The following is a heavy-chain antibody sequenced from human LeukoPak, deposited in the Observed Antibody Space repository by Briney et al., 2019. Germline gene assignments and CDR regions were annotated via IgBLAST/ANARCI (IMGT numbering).Heavy chain of an antibody. J-gene: IGHJ5*02. CDR3: ARLSSWYEGWLDR. CDR1: GYSFTSYW. V-gene: IGHV5-51*01. CDR2: IYPGDSDT. D-gene: IGHD6-13*01. Sequence: GESLKISCKGSGYSFTSYWIGRVRQMPGKGLEWMGIIYPGDSDTRYSPSFQGQVTISADKSISNAYLQWSSLKASDTAMSYWARLSSWYEGWLDRWGQGTLVTVSS.